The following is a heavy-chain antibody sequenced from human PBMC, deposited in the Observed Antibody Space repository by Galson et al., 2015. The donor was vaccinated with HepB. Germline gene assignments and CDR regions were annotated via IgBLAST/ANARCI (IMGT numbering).Heavy chain of an antibody. CDR3: ATPAGGSSLYFDY. CDR2: IWYDGSNK. J-gene: IGHJ4*02. Sequence: SLRLSCAASGFTFSSYGMHWVRQAPGKGLEWVAVIWYDGSNKYYADSVKGRFTISRDNSKNTLYLQMNSLRAEDTAVYYCATPAGGSSLYFDYWGQGTLVTVSS. CDR1: GFTFSSYG. D-gene: IGHD6-6*01. V-gene: IGHV3-33*01.